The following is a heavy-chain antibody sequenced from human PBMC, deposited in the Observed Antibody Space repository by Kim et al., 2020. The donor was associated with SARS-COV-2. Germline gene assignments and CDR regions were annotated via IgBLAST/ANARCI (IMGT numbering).Heavy chain of an antibody. Sequence: GRSLRLSCVISGLTYSTNAMTWVRQAPGKGLEWVSVITASGDNTYYTDSVKGRFTISRDNSRNTVYLQMNSLRAEDTAVYYCAKRMDVWGKGTTVIVSS. CDR1: GLTYSTNA. CDR3: AKRMDV. J-gene: IGHJ6*03. CDR2: ITASGDNT. V-gene: IGHV3-23*01.